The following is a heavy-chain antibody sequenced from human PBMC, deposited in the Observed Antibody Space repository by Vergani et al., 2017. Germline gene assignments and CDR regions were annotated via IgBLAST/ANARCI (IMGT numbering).Heavy chain of an antibody. V-gene: IGHV3-13*01. D-gene: IGHD6-6*01. Sequence: EVQLLESGGGLVQPGGSLRLSCAVSGFTFSTYDMHWVRQATGKGLEWVSAIGTAGDTYYPGSVKGRFTISRENAKNSLYLQMNGLRAGDTAVYYCARRDSSSPALDYWGQGTLVTVSS. CDR3: ARRDSSSPALDY. CDR1: GFTFSTYD. CDR2: IGTAGDT. J-gene: IGHJ4*02.